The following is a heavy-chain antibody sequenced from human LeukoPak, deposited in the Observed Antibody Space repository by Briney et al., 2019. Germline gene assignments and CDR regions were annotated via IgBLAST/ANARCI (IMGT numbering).Heavy chain of an antibody. J-gene: IGHJ4*01. CDR2: IKQDGSEK. V-gene: IGHV3-7*01. CDR1: GFTFSSYW. CDR3: ARDGTAPGLYFDL. Sequence: GGSLRLSCAASGFTFSSYWMSWVRQAPGKGLEWVANIKQDGSEKYYVDSVKGRFTISRDNTKNSLYLQMSSLRAEDAAVYYCARDGTAPGLYFDLWGQGTLVTVSS. D-gene: IGHD6-13*01.